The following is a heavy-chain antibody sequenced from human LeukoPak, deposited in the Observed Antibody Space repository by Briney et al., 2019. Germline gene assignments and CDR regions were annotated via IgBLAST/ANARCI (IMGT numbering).Heavy chain of an antibody. CDR1: GGSFSGYY. Sequence: PSETLSLTCAVYGGSFSGYYWTWIRQTPGKGLEWIGEVKYIGSTNCNPSLKSRVTISLDMSKNQFFLMLTSVTAADTAVYYCARGPPLNPGDYDSSGYYYFDYWGQGTLVTVSS. V-gene: IGHV4-34*01. J-gene: IGHJ4*02. D-gene: IGHD3-22*01. CDR3: ARGPPLNPGDYDSSGYYYFDY. CDR2: VKYIGST.